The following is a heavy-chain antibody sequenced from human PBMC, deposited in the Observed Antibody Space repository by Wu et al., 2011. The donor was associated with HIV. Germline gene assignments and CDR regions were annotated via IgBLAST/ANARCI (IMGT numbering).Heavy chain of an antibody. V-gene: IGHV1-24*01. D-gene: IGHD3-3*01. CDR3: AFGGGETLNMYYFNY. Sequence: QVQLVQSGTEVKKPGASVKVSCKVFGNTRAKSSIHWVRQAPGKGLEWMGSFDPEDGETIYALKFQGRVTITADESTRTVSMELRSLRSADTAVYYCAFGGGETLNMYYFNYWGQGTLVTVPS. CDR2: FDPEDGET. CDR1: GNTRAKSS. J-gene: IGHJ4*02.